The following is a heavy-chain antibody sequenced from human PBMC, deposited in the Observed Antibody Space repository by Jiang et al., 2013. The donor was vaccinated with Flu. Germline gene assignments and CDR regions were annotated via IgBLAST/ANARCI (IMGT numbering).Heavy chain of an antibody. J-gene: IGHJ5*02. CDR2: INHSGRI. CDR1: GGSFGGSLSGFH. CDR3: ARATRHINLLRGVMGSWFDA. V-gene: IGHV4-34*01. D-gene: IGHD2-8*01. Sequence: LLKPSETLSLTCAVYGGSFGGSLSGFHWTWIRQSPGTGLEWIGEINHSGRIKYNPSLESRVSISVDTSKNQISLRLSSVTAADTAVYYCARATRHINLLRGVMGSWFDAWGQGIPVTASA.